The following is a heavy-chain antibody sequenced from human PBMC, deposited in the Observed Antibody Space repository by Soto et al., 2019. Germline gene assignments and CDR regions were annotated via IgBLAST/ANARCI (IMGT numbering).Heavy chain of an antibody. CDR3: VRRREVFGYYMDV. CDR1: GFTFSSYG. J-gene: IGHJ6*03. V-gene: IGHV3-30*03. Sequence: QVQLVESGGGVVQPGRSLRLSCAASGFTFSSYGMHWVRQAPGKGLEWVAVISYDGSNKYYADSVKGRFTISRDNSKNTLYLQMNSLRAEDTAVYYCVRRREVFGYYMDVWGKGTTVTVSS. D-gene: IGHD3-10*01. CDR2: ISYDGSNK.